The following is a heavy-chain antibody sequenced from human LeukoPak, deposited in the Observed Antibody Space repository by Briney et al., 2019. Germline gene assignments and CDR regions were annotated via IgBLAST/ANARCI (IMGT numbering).Heavy chain of an antibody. Sequence: GGSLRLSCAASGFTFRTSGMNWVRQAPGKGLEWVSYISSSGTTISYAQSVKGRFTITRDNAKNSLYLQMNSLRAEDTAVYYCARDLGSGSYYGIDYWGQGTLVTVSS. CDR2: ISSSGTTI. CDR1: GFTFRTSG. D-gene: IGHD1-26*01. V-gene: IGHV3-48*04. CDR3: ARDLGSGSYYGIDY. J-gene: IGHJ4*02.